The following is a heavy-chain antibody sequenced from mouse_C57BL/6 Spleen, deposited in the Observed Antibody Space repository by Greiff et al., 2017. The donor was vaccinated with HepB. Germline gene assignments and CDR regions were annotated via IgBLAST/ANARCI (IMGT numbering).Heavy chain of an antibody. CDR1: GYTFTSYW. CDR3: ARLMVKKYFDV. CDR2: IDPSDSYT. V-gene: IGHV1-69*01. J-gene: IGHJ1*03. D-gene: IGHD2-3*01. Sequence: VQLQQPGAELVMPGASVKLSCKASGYTFTSYWMHWVKQRPGQGLEWIGEIDPSDSYTNYNQKFKGKSTLTVDKSSSTAYMQLSSLTSEDSAVYYCARLMVKKYFDVWGTGTTVTVSS.